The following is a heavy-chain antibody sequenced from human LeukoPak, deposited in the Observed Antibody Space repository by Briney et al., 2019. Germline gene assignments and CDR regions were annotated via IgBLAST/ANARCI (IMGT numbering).Heavy chain of an antibody. Sequence: ASVKVSGKASGYTFAKYAIHWVRQAPGQRLEWMGWTNAGNGNTRYSQKFQGGVTITRDTSASTAHMELSSLRSEDTAVYYCARSILVVPVASHYNYGVDAWGQGTTVTVSS. J-gene: IGHJ6*02. CDR2: TNAGNGNT. V-gene: IGHV1-3*01. CDR3: ARSILVVPVASHYNYGVDA. D-gene: IGHD2-2*01. CDR1: GYTFAKYA.